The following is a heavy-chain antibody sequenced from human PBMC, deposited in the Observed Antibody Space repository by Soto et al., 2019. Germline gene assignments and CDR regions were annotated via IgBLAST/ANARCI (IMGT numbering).Heavy chain of an antibody. Sequence: SETLSLTWTVSGGSISSSGLSWIWIRQPPGKGLEWIGYIYYSGATYYNPSLRSRTTISVDTSKNQFYLKLTSVTAADTAIYYGATEGFDPWREGMLVT. V-gene: IGHV4-30-4*01. CDR2: IYYSGAT. J-gene: IGHJ5*02. CDR1: GGSISSSGLS. CDR3: ATEGFDP.